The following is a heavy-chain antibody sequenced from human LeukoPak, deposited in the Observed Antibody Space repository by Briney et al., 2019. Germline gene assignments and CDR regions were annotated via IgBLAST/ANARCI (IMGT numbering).Heavy chain of an antibody. V-gene: IGHV1-2*02. CDR1: GYTFTDYY. CDR2: INSDNGGT. D-gene: IGHD6-13*01. J-gene: IGHJ4*02. CDR3: ARDEAAPNTGTFFDY. Sequence: ASVKVSCKASGYTFTDYYIHWVRQAPGHGLEWMGWINSDNGGTHYAQNFQGRVTMTRDTSISTAYMELSGLRSDDTAVICCARDEAAPNTGTFFDYWGQGTLVTVSS.